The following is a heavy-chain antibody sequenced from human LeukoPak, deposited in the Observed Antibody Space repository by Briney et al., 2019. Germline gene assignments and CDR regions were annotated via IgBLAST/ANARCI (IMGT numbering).Heavy chain of an antibody. CDR2: ISGSGGST. CDR1: GFTFSSYA. Sequence: LPGGSLRLSCAASGFTFSSYAMSWVRQAPGKGLEWVSAISGSGGSTYYADSAKGRFTISRDNSKNTLYLQMNGLRAEDTAVYYCAKGLQESLGELSLFDYWGQGTLVTVSS. V-gene: IGHV3-23*01. CDR3: AKGLQESLGELSLFDY. J-gene: IGHJ4*02. D-gene: IGHD3-16*02.